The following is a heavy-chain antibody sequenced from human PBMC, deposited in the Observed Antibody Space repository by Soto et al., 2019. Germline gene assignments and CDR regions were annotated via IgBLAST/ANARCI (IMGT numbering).Heavy chain of an antibody. CDR2: ISYDGSNK. J-gene: IGHJ4*02. Sequence: QVQLVESGGGVVQPGRSLRLSCAASGFTFSSYGMHWVRQAPGKGLEWVAVISYDGSNKYYADSVKGRFTISRDNSKNTLYLQMNSLRAEDTAVYYCASIFHYGDYYAYWGQGTLVTVSS. CDR1: GFTFSSYG. D-gene: IGHD4-17*01. CDR3: ASIFHYGDYYAY. V-gene: IGHV3-30*03.